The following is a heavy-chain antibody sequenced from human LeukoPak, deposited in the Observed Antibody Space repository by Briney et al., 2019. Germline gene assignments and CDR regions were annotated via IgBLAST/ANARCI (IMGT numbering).Heavy chain of an antibody. CDR3: ANRYCSGGSCYGAFDI. Sequence: GGSLRLSCAASGVTFSSYGMSWVRQAPGKGLEWVSAISGSGGSTYYADSVKGRFTISRDNSKNTLYLQMNSLRAEDTAVYYCANRYCSGGSCYGAFDIWGQGTMVTVSS. D-gene: IGHD2-15*01. CDR2: ISGSGGST. CDR1: GVTFSSYG. J-gene: IGHJ3*02. V-gene: IGHV3-23*01.